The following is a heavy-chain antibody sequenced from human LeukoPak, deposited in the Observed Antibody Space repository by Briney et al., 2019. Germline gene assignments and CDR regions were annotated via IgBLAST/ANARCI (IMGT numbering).Heavy chain of an antibody. V-gene: IGHV1-69*01. CDR2: IIPTFGTA. D-gene: IGHD3-3*01. Sequence: SVKVSCKASGGTFSSYAISWVRQAPGQGLEWMGGIIPTFGTANYAQKFQGRVTITADESTSTAYMELSSLRSEDTAVYYCARDSPYPAGDFWSDHRNWFDPWGQGTLVTVSS. CDR3: ARDSPYPAGDFWSDHRNWFDP. J-gene: IGHJ5*02. CDR1: GGTFSSYA.